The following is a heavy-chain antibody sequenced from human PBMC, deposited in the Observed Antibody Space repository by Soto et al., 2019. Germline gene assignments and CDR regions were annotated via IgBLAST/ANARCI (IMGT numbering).Heavy chain of an antibody. J-gene: IGHJ4*02. V-gene: IGHV3-30-3*01. Sequence: QVQLVESGGGVVQPGRSLRLSCAASGFTFSSYAMHWVRQAPGKGLEWVAVISYDGSNKYYADSVKGRFTISRDNSKNTLYLQMNSLRAEDTAVYYCARDHSKEAVAGNFDYWGQGTLVTVSS. CDR2: ISYDGSNK. CDR1: GFTFSSYA. D-gene: IGHD6-19*01. CDR3: ARDHSKEAVAGNFDY.